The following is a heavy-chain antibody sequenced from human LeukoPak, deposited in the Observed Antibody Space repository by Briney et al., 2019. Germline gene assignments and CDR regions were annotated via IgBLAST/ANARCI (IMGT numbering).Heavy chain of an antibody. J-gene: IGHJ4*02. CDR3: AKGEDIVVVVAATFGYSFDY. Sequence: PGGSLRLSCAASGFTFSSYWMHWVRQAPGKGLEWVAFIRYDGSNKYYADSVKGRFTISRDNSKNTLYLQMNSLRAEDTAVYYCAKGEDIVVVVAATFGYSFDYWGQGTLVTVSS. CDR2: IRYDGSNK. CDR1: GFTFSSYW. D-gene: IGHD2-15*01. V-gene: IGHV3-30*02.